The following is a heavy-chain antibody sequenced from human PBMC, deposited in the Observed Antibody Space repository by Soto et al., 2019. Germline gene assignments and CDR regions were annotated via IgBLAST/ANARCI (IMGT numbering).Heavy chain of an antibody. D-gene: IGHD4-4*01. CDR1: GGSISSGGYY. V-gene: IGHV4-31*03. CDR3: ARDEYSNAKGMDV. CDR2: IYYSGST. Sequence: NPSETLSLTCTVSGGSISSGGYYWSWIRQHPGKGLEWIGYIYYSGSTYYNPSLKSRVTISVDTSKNQFSLKLSSVTAADTAVYYCARDEYSNAKGMDVWGQGTTVTVSS. J-gene: IGHJ6*02.